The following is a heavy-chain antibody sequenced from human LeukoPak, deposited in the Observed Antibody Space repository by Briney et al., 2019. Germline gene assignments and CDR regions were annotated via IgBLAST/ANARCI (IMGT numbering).Heavy chain of an antibody. CDR3: ARDGSSSLGWFDP. D-gene: IGHD6-6*01. CDR2: INPNSGGT. J-gene: IGHJ5*02. Sequence: APGKVSYTASGYTFTGYYMHWVRQAPGQGLEWRGWINPNSGGTNYAQKFQGRVTMTRDTSISTAYMELSRLRSDDTAVYYCARDGSSSLGWFDPWGQGTLVTVSS. CDR1: GYTFTGYY. V-gene: IGHV1-2*02.